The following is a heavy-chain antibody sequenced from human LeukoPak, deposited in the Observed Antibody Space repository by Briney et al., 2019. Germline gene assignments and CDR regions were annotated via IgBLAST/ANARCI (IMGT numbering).Heavy chain of an antibody. J-gene: IGHJ4*02. V-gene: IGHV1-18*01. CDR3: AREDNLMDFWSGYSDY. D-gene: IGHD3-3*01. CDR2: IGTYNGRT. CDR1: GYTFTSYA. Sequence: ASVKVSCKASGYTFTSYAISWVRQAPGQGLEWMGWIGTYNGRTNCAQKLQGRVTMTTDTSTSTAYMELRSLRSDDTAVYYCAREDNLMDFWSGYSDYWGQGTLVTVSS.